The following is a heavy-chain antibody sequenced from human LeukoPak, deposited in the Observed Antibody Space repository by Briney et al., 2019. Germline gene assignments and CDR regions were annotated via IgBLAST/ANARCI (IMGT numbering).Heavy chain of an antibody. J-gene: IGHJ4*02. CDR1: GFTFSSYG. D-gene: IGHD1-26*01. CDR3: AHLVGATPGYFDY. V-gene: IGHV3-30*03. Sequence: GGSLRLSCAASGFTFSSYGMPWVRQAPGKGLEWVAVISYDGSNKYYADSVKGRFTISRDNSKNTLYLQMNSLRAEDTAVYYCAHLVGATPGYFDYWGQGTLVTVSS. CDR2: ISYDGSNK.